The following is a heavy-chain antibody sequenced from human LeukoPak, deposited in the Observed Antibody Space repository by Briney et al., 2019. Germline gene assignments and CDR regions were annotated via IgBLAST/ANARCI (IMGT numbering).Heavy chain of an antibody. CDR3: ARDVPREYYYDSSGHWDY. CDR1: GYTFTSYG. CDR2: ISAYNGNT. J-gene: IGHJ4*01. Sequence: ASVKVSCKASGYTFTSYGISWVRQAPGQGLEWMGWISAYNGNTNYAQKLQGRVTMTTDTSTSTAYMELRSLRSDDTAVYYCARDVPREYYYDSSGHWDYWGQGTLVTVSS. V-gene: IGHV1-18*01. D-gene: IGHD3-22*01.